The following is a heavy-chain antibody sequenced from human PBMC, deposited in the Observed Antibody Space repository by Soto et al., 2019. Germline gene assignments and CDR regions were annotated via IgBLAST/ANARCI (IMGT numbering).Heavy chain of an antibody. D-gene: IGHD3-3*01. CDR2: IIPIFGTA. Sequence: SVKVSCKASGGTFSSYAISWVRQAPGQGLEWMGGIIPIFGTANYAQKFQGRVTITADESTSTAYMELSSLRSEDTAVYYCARGSTIFGVVIPDYYYYGMDVWGQGTTVTVSS. CDR3: ARGSTIFGVVIPDYYYYGMDV. CDR1: GGTFSSYA. V-gene: IGHV1-69*13. J-gene: IGHJ6*02.